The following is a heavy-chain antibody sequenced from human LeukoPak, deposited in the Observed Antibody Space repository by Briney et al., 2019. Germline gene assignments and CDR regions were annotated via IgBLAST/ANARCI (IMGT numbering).Heavy chain of an antibody. CDR1: GGSISSYY. CDR3: ARRIAAAAHFDY. V-gene: IGHV4-4*09. Sequence: PSETLSLTCTVSGGSISSYYWSWIRQPSGKGLEWIGYIYTSGSTNYNPSLKSRVTISVDTSKNQFSLKLSSVTAADTAVYYCARRIAAAAHFDYWGQGTLVTVSS. J-gene: IGHJ4*02. D-gene: IGHD6-13*01. CDR2: IYTSGST.